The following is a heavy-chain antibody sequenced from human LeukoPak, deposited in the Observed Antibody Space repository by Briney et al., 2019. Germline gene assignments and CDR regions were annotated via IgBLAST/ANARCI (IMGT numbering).Heavy chain of an antibody. J-gene: IGHJ4*02. V-gene: IGHV4-61*02. CDR3: ARGKRIYGTVAVAGHHYFDY. CDR1: GDSISSGSYY. D-gene: IGHD6-19*01. CDR2: IYTSGST. Sequence: SQTLSLTCTVSGDSISSGSYYWSWTRQSAGKGLEWIGRIYTSGSTNYNPSLKSRVTISVDTSKNQFSLKLSSVTAADTAVYYCARGKRIYGTVAVAGHHYFDYWGQGTLVTVSS.